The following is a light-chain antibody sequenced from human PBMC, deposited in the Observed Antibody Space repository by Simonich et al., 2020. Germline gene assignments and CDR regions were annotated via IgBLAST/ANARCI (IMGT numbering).Light chain of an antibody. CDR2: WPS. CDR3: QQYYSTPMYT. CDR1: QSVLYSSNNKNY. J-gene: IGKJ2*01. Sequence: DIVMTQSPDSLAVSLGERATINCKSSQSVLYSSNNKNYLAWYQQKPGQPPKLLISWPSTRESGVPDRFSGSGSGTDFTLTISSLQAEDVAVYYCQQYYSTPMYTFGQGTKLEIK. V-gene: IGKV4-1*01.